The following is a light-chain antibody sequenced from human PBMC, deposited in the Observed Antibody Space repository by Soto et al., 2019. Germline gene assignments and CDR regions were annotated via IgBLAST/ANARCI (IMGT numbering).Light chain of an antibody. V-gene: IGLV2-8*01. CDR1: SSDVGAYNY. CDR2: EVI. J-gene: IGLJ3*02. CDR3: TSYAGSNIWV. Sequence: QSVLTQPPSASGSPGQSVTISCTGTSSDVGAYNYVSWYQQYPGKAPKLIIYEVIKRPSGVPDRFSGSKSGTTASLTVSGLQPEDEADYYCTSYAGSNIWVFGGGTKVTVL.